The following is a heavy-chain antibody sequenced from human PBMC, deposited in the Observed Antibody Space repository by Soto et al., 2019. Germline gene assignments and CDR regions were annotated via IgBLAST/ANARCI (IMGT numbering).Heavy chain of an antibody. V-gene: IGHV3-74*01. CDR2: INADGTIT. Sequence: EVQLVESGGGLLQPGGSLRLSCAASGFSFSRYWMHWVRQVPGKGLVWVSRINADGTITSNTDSVKGRFTISRDNAKNTLYLQMNSLRAEDTAVYYCARETGYSGYGVFAYWGQGTLVTVSS. J-gene: IGHJ4*02. D-gene: IGHD5-12*01. CDR1: GFSFSRYW. CDR3: ARETGYSGYGVFAY.